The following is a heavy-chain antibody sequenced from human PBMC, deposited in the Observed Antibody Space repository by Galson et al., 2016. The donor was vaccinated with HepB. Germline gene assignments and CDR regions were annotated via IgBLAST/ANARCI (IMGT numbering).Heavy chain of an antibody. J-gene: IGHJ4*02. CDR1: GSSISSADYY. CDR2: IYFSGST. CDR3: ARDRGGLTHVDY. D-gene: IGHD4/OR15-4a*01. Sequence: TLSLTCTVSGSSISSADYYWSWIRQHPGRGLEWIGYIYFSGSTYYNPSLKSRVTISVDTSKSQFSLKLSSVTAADTAVYYCARDRGGLTHVDYWGQGTLVTVSS. V-gene: IGHV4-31*03.